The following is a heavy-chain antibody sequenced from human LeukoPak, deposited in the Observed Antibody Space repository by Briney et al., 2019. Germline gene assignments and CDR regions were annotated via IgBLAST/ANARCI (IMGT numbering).Heavy chain of an antibody. Sequence: GGSLRLSCAASGFTFDDYAMHWVRQAPGKGLEWVSGISWNSGSIGYADSVKGRFTISRDNARNSLYLKMNSLRAEDTALYYCAKAPYGDRWRYFDYWGQGTLVTVSS. CDR1: GFTFDDYA. CDR2: ISWNSGSI. V-gene: IGHV3-9*01. J-gene: IGHJ4*02. CDR3: AKAPYGDRWRYFDY. D-gene: IGHD4-17*01.